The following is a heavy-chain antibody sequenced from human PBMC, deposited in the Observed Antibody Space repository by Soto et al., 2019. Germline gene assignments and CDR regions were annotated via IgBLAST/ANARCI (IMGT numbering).Heavy chain of an antibody. CDR2: ISYNGSNR. V-gene: IGHV3-30-3*01. CDR3: ATGGYSSNWNFDY. Sequence: QVQLVESGGGVVQPGRSLRLSCVASGFTFTNYAMHWVRQAPGKGLEWVAIISYNGSNRYYADSVKCRFTISRDNSKNTLYLQMSNLEPEDTAVYYCATGGYSSNWNFDYWGQGTLVTVSS. CDR1: GFTFTNYA. J-gene: IGHJ4*02. D-gene: IGHD6-13*01.